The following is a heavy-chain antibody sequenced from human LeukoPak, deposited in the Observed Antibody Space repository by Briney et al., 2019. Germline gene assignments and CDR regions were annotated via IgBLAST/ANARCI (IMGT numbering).Heavy chain of an antibody. CDR1: GFTFRSYA. Sequence: GGSLRLSCAASGFTFRSYAMGWVRQAPGKGLEWISGISGSGDHTYQADSVKGRFTISRENSKNTLYLQMNSPRAEDTAVYYCAKGGSGYYVFDYWGQGTLVTVSS. CDR2: ISGSGDHT. V-gene: IGHV3-23*01. D-gene: IGHD3-22*01. J-gene: IGHJ4*02. CDR3: AKGGSGYYVFDY.